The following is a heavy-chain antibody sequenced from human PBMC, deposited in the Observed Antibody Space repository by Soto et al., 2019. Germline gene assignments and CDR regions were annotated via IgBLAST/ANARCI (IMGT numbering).Heavy chain of an antibody. Sequence: HWGSLRLSCAASGFTFSSYSMNWVRQAPGKGLEWVSSISSSSSYIYYADSVKGRFTISRDNAKNSLYLQMNSLRAEDTAVYYCARVGWELTYYFDYWGQGTLVTVSS. V-gene: IGHV3-21*01. CDR1: GFTFSSYS. J-gene: IGHJ4*02. D-gene: IGHD1-26*01. CDR3: ARVGWELTYYFDY. CDR2: ISSSSSYI.